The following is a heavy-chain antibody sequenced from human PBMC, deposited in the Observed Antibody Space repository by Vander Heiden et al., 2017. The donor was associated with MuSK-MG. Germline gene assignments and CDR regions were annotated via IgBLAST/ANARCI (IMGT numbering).Heavy chain of an antibody. CDR1: GFTFGDYP. D-gene: IGHD4-4*01. CDR3: TSADRNYDGGWGYFDY. Sequence: EVQLVESGGGLVQPGRALRLSCTASGFTFGDYPMSWVRQGPGKGLEWLGFIRGKAYGGTTEYAASVKDRLTISRDDSKSIAFLQMNSLKAEDTAVYYCTSADRNYDGGWGYFDYWGQGTLVTVSS. CDR2: IRGKAYGGTT. J-gene: IGHJ4*02. V-gene: IGHV3-49*04.